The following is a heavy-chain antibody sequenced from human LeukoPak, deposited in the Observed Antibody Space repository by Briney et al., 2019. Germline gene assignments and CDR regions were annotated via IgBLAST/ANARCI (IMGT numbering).Heavy chain of an antibody. Sequence: GASVKVSCKASGYTFTSYDINWVRQATGQGLEWMGWMNPNSGNTGYAQKFQGRVTMTRNTSISTAYMELSSLRSEDTAVYYCARGLRGWLKGPRDYYGSGSYYLWGQGTLVTVSS. J-gene: IGHJ5*02. CDR2: MNPNSGNT. D-gene: IGHD3-10*01. CDR3: ARGLRGWLKGPRDYYGSGSYYL. CDR1: GYTFTSYD. V-gene: IGHV1-8*01.